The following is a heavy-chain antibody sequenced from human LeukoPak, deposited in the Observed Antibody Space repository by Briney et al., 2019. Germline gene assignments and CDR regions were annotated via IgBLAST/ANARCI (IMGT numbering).Heavy chain of an antibody. Sequence: SETLSLTCTVSGGSISSYYWSWIRQPPGKGLEWIGYIYYSGSTNYNPSLKSRVTISVDTSKNQFSLKLSSVTAADTAVYYRARRFYSSGWYEGNWFDPWGQGTLVTVSS. D-gene: IGHD6-19*01. CDR3: ARRFYSSGWYEGNWFDP. J-gene: IGHJ5*02. V-gene: IGHV4-59*08. CDR1: GGSISSYY. CDR2: IYYSGST.